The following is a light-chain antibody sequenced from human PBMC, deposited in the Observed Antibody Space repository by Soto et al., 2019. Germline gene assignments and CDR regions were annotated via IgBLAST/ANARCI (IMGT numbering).Light chain of an antibody. J-gene: IGKJ1*01. CDR2: DAS. CDR3: QQYNGYSTWT. Sequence: DVQMPQSPSTLFAPVGDRVTITCRDSQSISRWLAWYQQKPGKAPKVLIWDASSLQRGVPSRFSGSGSGTEFSLTISCLQPDDFATYYCQQYNGYSTWTFGQGAKVDI. V-gene: IGKV1-5*01. CDR1: QSISRW.